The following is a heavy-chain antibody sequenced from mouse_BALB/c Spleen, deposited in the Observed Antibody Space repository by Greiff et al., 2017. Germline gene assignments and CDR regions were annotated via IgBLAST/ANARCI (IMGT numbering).Heavy chain of an antibody. V-gene: IGHV5-4*02. CDR3: ARAPIRGFFAD. CDR2: ISDGGSYT. CDR1: GFTFSDYY. D-gene: IGHD1-2*01. Sequence: EVMVVQSGGGLVKPGGSLKLSCAASGFTFSDYYMDWVRQTPEKRLGLVATISDGGSYTYYPDSVKGRFTISRDNATNNLYLQMSSLKSENTAMYSCARAPIRGFFADWGEATNLTVSS. J-gene: IGHJ2*01.